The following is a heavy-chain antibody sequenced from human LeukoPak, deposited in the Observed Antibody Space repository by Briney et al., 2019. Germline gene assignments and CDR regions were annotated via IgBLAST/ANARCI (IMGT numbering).Heavy chain of an antibody. CDR2: INHSGST. D-gene: IGHD4-17*01. CDR1: GGSFSGYY. Sequence: SETLSLTCAVYGGSFSGYYWSWIRQPPGKGLEWIGEINHSGSTNYNPSLKSRVTISVDTSKNQFSLKLSSVSPEDTAVYYCARDRRDYGDPDAFDIWGQGTMVTVSS. V-gene: IGHV4-34*01. CDR3: ARDRRDYGDPDAFDI. J-gene: IGHJ3*02.